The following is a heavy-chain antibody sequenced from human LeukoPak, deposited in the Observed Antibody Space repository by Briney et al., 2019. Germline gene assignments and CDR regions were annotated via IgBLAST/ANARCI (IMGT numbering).Heavy chain of an antibody. CDR3: ARPQSSASRRAPFHS. Sequence: SETLSLTCTVSGGSISSYYGSWIRQPPGKGLEWVGYIYYSGCSVYNPSLTSGATISVDTSKDQISLKLTSVTAADTAVYYCARPQSSASRRAPFHSWGQGTKVTVSP. CDR2: IYYSGCS. D-gene: IGHD6-19*01. J-gene: IGHJ3*02. CDR1: GGSISSYY. V-gene: IGHV4-59*01.